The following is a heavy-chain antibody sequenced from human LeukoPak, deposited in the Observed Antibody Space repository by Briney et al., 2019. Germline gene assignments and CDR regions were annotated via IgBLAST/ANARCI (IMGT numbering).Heavy chain of an antibody. CDR3: ARAYCGGDCYYYYGMDV. Sequence: ASVKVSCKASGCTFTGYCMHWVRQAPGQGLEWMGWINPNSGGTNYAQKFQGRVTMTRDTSISTAYMELSRLRSDDTAVYYCARAYCGGDCYYYYGMDVWGQGTTVTVSS. CDR2: INPNSGGT. CDR1: GCTFTGYC. J-gene: IGHJ6*02. D-gene: IGHD2-21*02. V-gene: IGHV1-2*02.